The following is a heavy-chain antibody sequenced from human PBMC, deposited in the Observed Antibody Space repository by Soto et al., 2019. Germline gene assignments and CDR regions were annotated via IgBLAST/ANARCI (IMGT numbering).Heavy chain of an antibody. D-gene: IGHD3-3*01. V-gene: IGHV4-61*01. CDR2: IYYTGST. CDR1: GGSVSGGSYW. CDR3: ARLGHFDFRSVRGRMDV. Sequence: SETLSLTCAVSGGSVSGGSYWWSWIRQPPGKGLEWIGYIYYTGSTNYNPSLKSRVTISVDTSKNQFSLRLSSVTAADTAVYYCARLGHFDFRSVRGRMDVWGQGTKVTVSS. J-gene: IGHJ6*02.